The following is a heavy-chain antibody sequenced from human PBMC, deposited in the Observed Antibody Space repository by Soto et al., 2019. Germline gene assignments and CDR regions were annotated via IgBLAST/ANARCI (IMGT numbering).Heavy chain of an antibody. D-gene: IGHD5-12*01. V-gene: IGHV3-11*03. J-gene: IGHJ4*02. CDR2: ISSSSSYT. CDR3: ARSVVATIALDY. Sequence: GGSLRLSCAASGFTFSDYYMSWIRQAPGKGLEWVSYISSSSSYTNYADSVKGRFTISRDNAKNSLYLQMNSLRAEDTAVYYCARSVVATIALDYWGQGTLVTVSS. CDR1: GFTFSDYY.